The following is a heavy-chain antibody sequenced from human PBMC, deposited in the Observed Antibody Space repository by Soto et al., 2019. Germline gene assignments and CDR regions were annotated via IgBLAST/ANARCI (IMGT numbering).Heavy chain of an antibody. Sequence: QVQLQQWGAGLLKPSETLSLTCAVYGGSVNSGNYYWSWIRQPPGKGLAWIGEMSHSGGTHFNPSLKSRVTISVDTSKNQFSRKMSSVTAADTALYYCARVERGTATTVVDAFDIWGPGTLVTVSS. V-gene: IGHV4-34*01. D-gene: IGHD1-1*01. CDR2: MSHSGGT. J-gene: IGHJ3*02. CDR1: GGSVNSGNYY. CDR3: ARVERGTATTVVDAFDI.